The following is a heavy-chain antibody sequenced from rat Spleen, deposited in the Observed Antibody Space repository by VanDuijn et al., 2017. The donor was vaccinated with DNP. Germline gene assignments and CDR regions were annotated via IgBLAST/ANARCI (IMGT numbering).Heavy chain of an antibody. Sequence: EVQLQESGPGLVKPSQSLSLTCSVTGYSITSDYLGWIRKFPGNKMEWIGHISYSGRTTYNPSLKSRISITRDTSKNQFFLQLSSVTTEDTATYYCARWNIGTSTLDYWGQGVMVTVSS. V-gene: IGHV3-1*01. D-gene: IGHD1-5*01. J-gene: IGHJ2*01. CDR3: ARWNIGTSTLDY. CDR1: GYSITSDY. CDR2: ISYSGRT.